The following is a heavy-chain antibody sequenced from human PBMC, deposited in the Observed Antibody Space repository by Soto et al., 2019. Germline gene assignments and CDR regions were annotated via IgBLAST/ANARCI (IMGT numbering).Heavy chain of an antibody. J-gene: IGHJ4*02. CDR1: GFTFSSYG. Sequence: QPGGSLRLSCAASGFTFSSYGMHWVRQAPGKGLEWVAVISYDGSNKYYADSVKGRFTISRDNSKNTLYLQMNSLRAEDTAVYYCAKESSGWFFDYWGQGTLVTVSS. V-gene: IGHV3-30*18. CDR2: ISYDGSNK. CDR3: AKESSGWFFDY. D-gene: IGHD6-19*01.